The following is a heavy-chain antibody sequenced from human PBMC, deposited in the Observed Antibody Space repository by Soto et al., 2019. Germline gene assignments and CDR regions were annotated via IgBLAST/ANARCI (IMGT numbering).Heavy chain of an antibody. CDR2: IIPFFGTA. J-gene: IGHJ4*02. Sequence: QVQLVQSEAEVKKPGSSVKVSCKASGGTFSSYAISWVRQAPGQGLEWMGGIIPFFGTANYAQKFQGRVTITADESTSTAYMELSSLRSEDTAVYYCARYRYGYSYFDYWGQGTLVTVSS. V-gene: IGHV1-69*12. CDR1: GGTFSSYA. CDR3: ARYRYGYSYFDY. D-gene: IGHD5-18*01.